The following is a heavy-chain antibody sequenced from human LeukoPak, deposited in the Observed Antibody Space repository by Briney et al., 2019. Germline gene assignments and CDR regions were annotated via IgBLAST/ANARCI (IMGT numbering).Heavy chain of an antibody. CDR2: ISGSGDST. J-gene: IGHJ4*02. V-gene: IGHV3-23*01. D-gene: IGHD2-8*02. CDR1: GFTFSNYA. CDR3: ATYRQVLLPFES. Sequence: PGGTLRLSCAASGFTFSNYAMSWVRQAPGKGLEWVSDISGSGDSTNYADSVKGRFTISRDNSKNTLYLQMNSLRAEDTAIYYCATYRQVLLPFESWGQGTLVTVSS.